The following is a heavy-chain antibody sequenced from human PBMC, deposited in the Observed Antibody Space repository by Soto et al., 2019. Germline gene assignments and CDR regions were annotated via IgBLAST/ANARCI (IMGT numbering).Heavy chain of an antibody. D-gene: IGHD6-6*01. J-gene: IGHJ5*02. Sequence: GGSLRLSCAASGFTFSSYGMHWVRQAPGKGLEWVAVISYDGSNKYYADSVKGRFTISRDNSKNTLYLQMNSLRAEDTAVYYCAKNGIAARRYGWFDPWGQGTLVTVSS. CDR1: GFTFSSYG. CDR2: ISYDGSNK. CDR3: AKNGIAARRYGWFDP. V-gene: IGHV3-30*18.